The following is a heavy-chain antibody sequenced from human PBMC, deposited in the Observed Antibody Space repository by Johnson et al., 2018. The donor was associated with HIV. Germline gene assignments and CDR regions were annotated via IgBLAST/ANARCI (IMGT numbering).Heavy chain of an antibody. CDR3: ARAERSASGVDSFEI. J-gene: IGHJ3*02. Sequence: VQLVESGGGVVQPGRSLRLSCAASGFTFSSYAMHWVRQAPGKGLEWVSAISGSGGSTYYAASVKGRFPISRDNSKNTLYLQMNSLRAEDTAVYYCARAERSASGVDSFEIWVQGRMVTVSS. V-gene: IGHV3-23*04. CDR1: GFTFSSYA. CDR2: ISGSGGST. D-gene: IGHD6-6*01.